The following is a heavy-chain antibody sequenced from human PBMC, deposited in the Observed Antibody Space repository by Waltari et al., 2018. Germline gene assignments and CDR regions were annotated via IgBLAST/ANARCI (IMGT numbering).Heavy chain of an antibody. V-gene: IGHV4-39*01. Sequence: QLQLQESGPGLVKPSETLSLTCTVSGGSISSSSYYWGWIRQPPGKGLDWIGGIYYSGSTYYTPSLKSRVTISVDTSKNQFSLKLSSVTAADTAVYYCARRGLVAAASYIDYWGQGTLVTVSS. D-gene: IGHD6-13*01. CDR3: ARRGLVAAASYIDY. CDR1: GGSISSSSYY. J-gene: IGHJ4*02. CDR2: IYYSGST.